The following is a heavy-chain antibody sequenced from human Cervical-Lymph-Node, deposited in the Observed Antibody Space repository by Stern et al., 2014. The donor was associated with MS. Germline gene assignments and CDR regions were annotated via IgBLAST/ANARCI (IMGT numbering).Heavy chain of an antibody. J-gene: IGHJ4*02. Sequence: QVQLGQSGPGLVKPSQTLSLTCAISGDSVSSNSAAWNWIRQCPSRGLEWLGRTYYRSTWDNDCAESVKGRITIKPTTSEEQFLLRLNSVAPDDTAVYYCARKTAGTGFDYWGQGTLVTVSS. V-gene: IGHV6-1*01. D-gene: IGHD6-19*01. CDR2: TYYRSTWDN. CDR1: GDSVSSNSAA. CDR3: ARKTAGTGFDY.